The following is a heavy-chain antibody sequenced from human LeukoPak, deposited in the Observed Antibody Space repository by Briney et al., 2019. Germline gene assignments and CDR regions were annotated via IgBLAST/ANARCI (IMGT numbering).Heavy chain of an antibody. J-gene: IGHJ4*02. Sequence: PGGSLRLSCAASGFTFSSYGMHWVRQAPGKGLEWVAVIWYDGSNKYYADSVKGRFTLSRDNSENTLYLQMSSLRAEDTAVYYCAKDLTKDSGWGPPGWGQGTLVTVSS. CDR3: AKDLTKDSGWGPPG. CDR2: IWYDGSNK. D-gene: IGHD6-19*01. CDR1: GFTFSSYG. V-gene: IGHV3-33*06.